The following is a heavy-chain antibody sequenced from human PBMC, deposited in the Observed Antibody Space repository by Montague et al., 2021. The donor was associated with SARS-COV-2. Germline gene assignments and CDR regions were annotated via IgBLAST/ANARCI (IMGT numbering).Heavy chain of an antibody. D-gene: IGHD2-8*02. J-gene: IGHJ3*01. V-gene: IGHV6-1*01. CDR3: ARDLYWAFDA. Sequence: YAVSVQSRMTITADTSKNQFSLHLNSVTPEDTAVYYCARDLYWAFDAWGLGTTVTVSA.